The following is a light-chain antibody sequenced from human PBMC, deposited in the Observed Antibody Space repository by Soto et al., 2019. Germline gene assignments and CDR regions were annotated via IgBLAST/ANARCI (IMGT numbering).Light chain of an antibody. Sequence: EILLTQSPGTLSLSPGDRATLSCRASQSVSSHFLACYQQKPGQAPRLLIHGTSSRATGIPDRFSGSGSGTDFTLTISSLEPEDFAVYYCQHFGSSLRTFGQGTKVDIK. CDR1: QSVSSHF. V-gene: IGKV3-20*01. J-gene: IGKJ1*01. CDR2: GTS. CDR3: QHFGSSLRT.